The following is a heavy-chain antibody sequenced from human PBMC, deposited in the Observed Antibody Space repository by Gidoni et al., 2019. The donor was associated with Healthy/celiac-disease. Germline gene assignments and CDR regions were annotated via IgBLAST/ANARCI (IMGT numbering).Heavy chain of an antibody. CDR2: IYYSGST. D-gene: IGHD4-17*01. J-gene: IGHJ6*02. Sequence: QVQLQESGPGLVKPSQTLSLTCTVSGGSISSGGYYWSWIRPHPGKGLEWIGYIYYSGSTYYNPALKSRVTISVDTSKNQFSLKLSSVTAADTAVYYCARDNWGVGAVTTKGDYYGMDVWGQGTTVTVSS. CDR1: GGSISSGGYY. V-gene: IGHV4-31*03. CDR3: ARDNWGVGAVTTKGDYYGMDV.